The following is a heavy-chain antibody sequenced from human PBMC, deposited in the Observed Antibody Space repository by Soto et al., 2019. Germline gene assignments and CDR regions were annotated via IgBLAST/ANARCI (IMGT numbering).Heavy chain of an antibody. J-gene: IGHJ5*02. CDR2: ISSGGGST. CDR3: ARGRGGGNGYGSNWFDP. D-gene: IGHD5-18*01. CDR1: GFIFSDYY. Sequence: QVQLVESGGGLVKPGGSLRLSCAASGFIFSDYYMNWIRRAPGKGLEWVSYISSGGGSTYYADSVKGRFTISRDNAKNPLYMQMTTLGADDTAVYYCARGRGGGNGYGSNWFDPWGQGTLVTVSS. V-gene: IGHV3-11*01.